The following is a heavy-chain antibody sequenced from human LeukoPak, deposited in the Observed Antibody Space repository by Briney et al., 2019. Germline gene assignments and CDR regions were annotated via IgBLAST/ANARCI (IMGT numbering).Heavy chain of an antibody. D-gene: IGHD1-26*01. CDR1: GYTFTSYY. CDR2: INPSGGST. V-gene: IGHV1-46*01. J-gene: IGHJ4*02. CDR3: ARDRYLELATENFDY. Sequence: GASVKVSCKASGYTFTSYYMHWVRQAPGQGLEWMGTINPSGGSTSYAQKFQGRVTMTRDTSTSTVYMELSSLRSEDTAVYYCARDRYLELATENFDYWGQGTLVTVPS.